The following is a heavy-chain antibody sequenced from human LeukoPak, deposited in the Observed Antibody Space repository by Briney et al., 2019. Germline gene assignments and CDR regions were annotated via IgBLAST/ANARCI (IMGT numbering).Heavy chain of an antibody. CDR1: GGSISSYY. Sequence: SETLSLTCTVSGGSISSYYWSWIRQPAGKGLEWIGRTYTSGSTNYNPSLKSRVTMSVDTSKNQFSLKLSSVTAADTAVYYCARSDQARYSSGWYYFDYWGQGTLVTVFS. J-gene: IGHJ4*02. CDR2: TYTSGST. D-gene: IGHD6-19*01. CDR3: ARSDQARYSSGWYYFDY. V-gene: IGHV4-4*07.